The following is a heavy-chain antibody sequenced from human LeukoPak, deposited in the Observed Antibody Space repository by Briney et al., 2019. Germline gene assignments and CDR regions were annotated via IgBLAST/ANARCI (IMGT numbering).Heavy chain of an antibody. CDR2: INEDGSVK. CDR3: ATSAAAAGTE. V-gene: IGHV3-7*03. Sequence: GGSLRLSCADSGYTFNYYWMSWVRQAPGKGLDWVANINEDGSVKHYVDSVKGRFAISRDNAKNSVYLHINSLRAEDTAVYYCATSAAAAGTEWGQGILVTVSS. CDR1: GYTFNYYW. J-gene: IGHJ4*02. D-gene: IGHD6-13*01.